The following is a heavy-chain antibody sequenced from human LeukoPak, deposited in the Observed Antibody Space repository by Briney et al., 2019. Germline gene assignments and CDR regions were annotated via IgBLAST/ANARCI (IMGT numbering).Heavy chain of an antibody. V-gene: IGHV3-23*01. CDR2: ISGSGGST. J-gene: IGHJ4*02. D-gene: IGHD6-6*01. CDR1: GFTFSSYA. CDR3: AKDRYSSSSGARLYFDY. Sequence: GGSLRLSCAASGFTFSSYAMSWVRQAPGKGLEWVSGISGSGGSTYYADSVKGRFTISRDNSKNTLYLQMNSLRAEDTAVYYCAKDRYSSSSGARLYFDYWGQGTLVTVSS.